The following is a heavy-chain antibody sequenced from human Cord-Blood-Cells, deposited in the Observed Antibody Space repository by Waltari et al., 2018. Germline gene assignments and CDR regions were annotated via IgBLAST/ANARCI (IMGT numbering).Heavy chain of an antibody. CDR2: INHSGST. Sequence: QVQLQQVGAGLLKPSETLSLTCAASGGSFSGYYWSWIRQPPGKGLEWIGEINHSGSTNYNPSLKSRVTISVDTSKNQFSLKLSSVTAADTAVYYCADGYYYGMDVWGQGTTVTVSS. V-gene: IGHV4-34*01. J-gene: IGHJ6*02. CDR1: GGSFSGYY. CDR3: ADGYYYGMDV.